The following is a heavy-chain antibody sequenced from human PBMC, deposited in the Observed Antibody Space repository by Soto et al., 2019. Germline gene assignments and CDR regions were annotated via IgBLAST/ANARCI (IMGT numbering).Heavy chain of an antibody. CDR1: GGSFSGYY. V-gene: IGHV4-34*01. CDR3: AAGGGLPRYY. J-gene: IGHJ4*02. CDR2: IYHSGST. D-gene: IGHD5-12*01. Sequence: SETLSLTCAVYGGSFSGYYWSWIRQPPGKGLEWIGEIYHSGSTNYNPSLKSRVTISVDRSKNQFSLKLSSVTAADTAVYYCAAGGGLPRYYWGQGTLVTVS.